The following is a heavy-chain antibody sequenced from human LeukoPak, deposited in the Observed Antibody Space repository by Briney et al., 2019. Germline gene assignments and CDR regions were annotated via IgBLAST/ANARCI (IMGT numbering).Heavy chain of an antibody. CDR2: INHSGST. V-gene: IGHV4-34*01. CDR1: GGSFSGYY. CDR3: AREVIWVSFYFDY. Sequence: SETLSLTCAVYGGSFSGYYWSWIRQPPGKGLEWIGEINHSGSTNYNPSLKSRVTISVDTSKNQFSLKLSSVTAADTAVYYCAREVIWVSFYFDYWGQGTLVTVSS. D-gene: IGHD3-16*01. J-gene: IGHJ4*02.